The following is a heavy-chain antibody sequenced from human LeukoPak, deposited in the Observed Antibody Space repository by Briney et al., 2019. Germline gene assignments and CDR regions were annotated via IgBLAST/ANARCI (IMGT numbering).Heavy chain of an antibody. D-gene: IGHD3-10*01. J-gene: IGHJ4*02. CDR2: ISSSSSYI. CDR3: ARVTMVRGVYYFDY. V-gene: IGHV3-21*01. Sequence: GGSLRLSCAASEFTFSSYSMNWVRQAPGKGLEWVSSISSSSSYIYYADSVKGRFTISRDNAKNSLYLQMNSLRAEDTAVYYCARVTMVRGVYYFDYWGQGTLVTASS. CDR1: EFTFSSYS.